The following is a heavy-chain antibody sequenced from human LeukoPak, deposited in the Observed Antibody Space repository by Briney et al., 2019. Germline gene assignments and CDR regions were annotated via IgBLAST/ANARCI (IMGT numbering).Heavy chain of an antibody. V-gene: IGHV2-5*08. J-gene: IGHJ4*02. CDR1: GFSLSTSEMC. CDR2: IYWDDDK. Sequence: SGPALVKPTQTLTLTCTFSGFSLSTSEMCVSWIRQPPGKALEWLALIYWDDDKRYSPSLKSRLTITKDTSKNQVVLTMTNMDPVDTATYYCAHIFSLVYSGYDSYFDYWGQGTLVTVAS. D-gene: IGHD5-12*01. CDR3: AHIFSLVYSGYDSYFDY.